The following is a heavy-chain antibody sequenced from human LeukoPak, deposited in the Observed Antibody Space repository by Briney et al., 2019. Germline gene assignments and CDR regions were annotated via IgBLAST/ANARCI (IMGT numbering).Heavy chain of an antibody. J-gene: IGHJ4*02. D-gene: IGHD3-10*01. Sequence: PGGSLRLSCAASGFTFSSYAMSWVRQAPGKGLEWVSAISGSGGSTYYADSVKGRFTISRDNSKNTLYLQMNSLRAGDTAVYYCAKAFSHFYGSGSYAGPFDYWGQGTLVTVSS. CDR2: ISGSGGST. V-gene: IGHV3-23*01. CDR1: GFTFSSYA. CDR3: AKAFSHFYGSGSYAGPFDY.